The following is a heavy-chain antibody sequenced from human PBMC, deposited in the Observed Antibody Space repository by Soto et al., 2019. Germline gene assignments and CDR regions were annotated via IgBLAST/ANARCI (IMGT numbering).Heavy chain of an antibody. D-gene: IGHD6-13*01. J-gene: IGHJ6*02. CDR2: ISSGGEYV. CDR3: ATEGAAGAAMGV. CDR1: GLTFSTYG. Sequence: EVQLVESGGGLVKPGGSLRLSCAASGLTFSTYGMNWVRQAPGKGLEWVSSISSGGEYVGYADSVKGRLTISGDNAKNSLYLQMDGLRVEGTAVYYCATEGAAGAAMGVWGQGTTGTVSS. V-gene: IGHV3-21*01.